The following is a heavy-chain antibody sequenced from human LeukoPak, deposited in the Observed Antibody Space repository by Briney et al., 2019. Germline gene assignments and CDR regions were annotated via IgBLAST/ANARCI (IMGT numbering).Heavy chain of an antibody. Sequence: ASVKVSCKASGYTFTGYYMHWVRQAPGEGLEWMGWINPNSGGTKYAQKFQGRVTMTRDTSINTAYMEVRRLTSDDTAVYYCARGGELVVPAYYFDYWGQGTLVTVSS. D-gene: IGHD2-2*01. CDR1: GYTFTGYY. CDR2: INPNSGGT. CDR3: ARGGELVVPAYYFDY. J-gene: IGHJ4*02. V-gene: IGHV1-2*02.